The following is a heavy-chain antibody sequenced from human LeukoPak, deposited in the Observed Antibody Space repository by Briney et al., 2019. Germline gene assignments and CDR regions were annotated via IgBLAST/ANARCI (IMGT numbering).Heavy chain of an antibody. Sequence: KPSETLSLTCTVSGGSISSYYGSWIRQPPGKGLEWIGYNSYSGSTNYNPSLKSRVTISVDTSKNQFSLKPSSVTAADTAVYYCARAPEYCTNGVCYASAFDYWGQGTLVTVSS. J-gene: IGHJ4*02. D-gene: IGHD2-8*01. CDR2: NSYSGST. CDR1: GGSISSYY. CDR3: ARAPEYCTNGVCYASAFDY. V-gene: IGHV4-59*01.